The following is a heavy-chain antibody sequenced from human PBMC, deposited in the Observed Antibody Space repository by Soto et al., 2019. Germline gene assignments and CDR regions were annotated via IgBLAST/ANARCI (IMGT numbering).Heavy chain of an antibody. V-gene: IGHV1-18*04. CDR3: ARGTRPYDSSGSIGDY. D-gene: IGHD3-22*01. CDR1: GYTFTSYG. J-gene: IGHJ4*02. Sequence: QVQLVQSGAEVKKPGASVKVSCKASGYTFTSYGISWVRQAPGQGLEWMGGISAYNGNTNYAQKLQGRVNMTTDTSTSTAYMELRSLRSDDTAVYYCARGTRPYDSSGSIGDYWGQGTLVTVSS. CDR2: ISAYNGNT.